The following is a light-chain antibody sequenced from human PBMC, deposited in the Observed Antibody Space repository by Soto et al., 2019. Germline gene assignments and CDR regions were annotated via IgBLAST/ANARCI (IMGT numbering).Light chain of an antibody. J-gene: IGKJ4*01. CDR1: QSIVSY. V-gene: IGKV1-39*01. CDR3: QQSYSTTLT. CDR2: AAS. Sequence: DIQVTQSPSGLSASVGDRVAVTFRASQSIVSYLNWYQKTPGHAPKLLLYAASSLPSGVTSRLSGSGSGPDFPPTIRRLTPEDVATYYCQQSYSTTLTFGGGTPVDIK.